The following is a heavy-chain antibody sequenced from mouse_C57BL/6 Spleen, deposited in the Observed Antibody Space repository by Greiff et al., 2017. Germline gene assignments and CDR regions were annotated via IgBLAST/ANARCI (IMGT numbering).Heavy chain of an antibody. CDR1: GFTFSDYG. Sequence: EVQRVESGGGLVKPGGSLKLSCAASGFTFSDYGMHWVRQAPEKGLEWVAYISSGSSTIYYADTVKGRFTISRDNAKNTLFLQMTSLRSEDTAMYYCARGFTTVVATDAMDYWGQGTSVTVSS. D-gene: IGHD1-1*01. V-gene: IGHV5-17*01. J-gene: IGHJ4*01. CDR2: ISSGSSTI. CDR3: ARGFTTVVATDAMDY.